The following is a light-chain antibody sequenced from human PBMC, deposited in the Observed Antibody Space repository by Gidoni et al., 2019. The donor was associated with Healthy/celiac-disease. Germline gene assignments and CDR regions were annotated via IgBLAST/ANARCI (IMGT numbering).Light chain of an antibody. CDR3: YSTDSSGNHRV. Sequence: SYELTQPPPVSVSPGQTARITCSGDALPKKYAYWYQHKSGQAPVLVIYEDSKRPSGIPERFSGSSSGTMANLTISGAQVEDEADYYCYSTDSSGNHRVFGGGTKLTVL. CDR2: EDS. CDR1: ALPKKY. J-gene: IGLJ2*01. V-gene: IGLV3-10*01.